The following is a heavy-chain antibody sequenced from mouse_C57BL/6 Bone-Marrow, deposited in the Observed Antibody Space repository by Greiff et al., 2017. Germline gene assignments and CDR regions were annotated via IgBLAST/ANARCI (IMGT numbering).Heavy chain of an antibody. CDR2: ISYSGST. CDR3: ARYGPYGSSYWYFDV. Sequence: EVMLVESGPGLAKPSQTLSLTCSVTGYSITSDYWNWIRKFPGNKLEYMGYISYSGSTYYNPSLKSRISITRDTSKNQYYLQLNSVTTEDTATYYCARYGPYGSSYWYFDVWGTGTTVTVSS. CDR1: GYSITSDY. J-gene: IGHJ1*03. V-gene: IGHV3-8*01. D-gene: IGHD1-1*01.